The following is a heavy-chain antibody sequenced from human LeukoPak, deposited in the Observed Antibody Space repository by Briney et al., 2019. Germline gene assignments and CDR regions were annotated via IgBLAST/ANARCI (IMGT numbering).Heavy chain of an antibody. V-gene: IGHV1-18*01. D-gene: IGHD3-22*01. CDR3: SRNYDSSKDGNDY. CDR1: GYWFTSYS. J-gene: IGHJ4*02. CDR2: ISSYNGKT. Sequence: ASVKVSCKASGYWFTSYSISWVRQAPRQGLEWVGWISSYNGKTNYGKNVQGRVTMTTDTSTSTAYMELRSLTSDDTAIYYCSRNYDSSKDGNDYWGQGTLVTVSS.